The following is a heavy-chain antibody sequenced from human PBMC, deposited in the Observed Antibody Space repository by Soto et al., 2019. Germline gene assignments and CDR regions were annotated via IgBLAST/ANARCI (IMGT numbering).Heavy chain of an antibody. CDR2: IRSKANSYAT. J-gene: IGHJ6*02. CDR3: TRQVTVASPRALYYYYYGMDV. CDR1: GFTFSGSA. V-gene: IGHV3-73*01. D-gene: IGHD2-21*02. Sequence: PGGSLRLSCAASGFTFSGSAMHWVRRASGKGLEWVGRIRSKANSYATAYAASVKGRFTISRDDSKNTAYLQMNSLKTEDTAVYYCTRQVTVASPRALYYYYYGMDVWGQGTTVTV.